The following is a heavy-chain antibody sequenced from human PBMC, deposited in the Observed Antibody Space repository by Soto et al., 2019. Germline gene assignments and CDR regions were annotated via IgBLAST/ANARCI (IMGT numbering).Heavy chain of an antibody. CDR2: IYYSGST. J-gene: IGHJ3*02. D-gene: IGHD1-1*01. V-gene: IGHV4-30-4*01. Sequence: PSETLSLTCTVSGGSISSGDYYWSWIRQPPGKGLEWIGYIYYSGSTYYNPSLNSRVTISVDTSKNQFSLKLSSVTDADTAVHYCARIEERNTAWTRAFDIWGQGTMVTVSS. CDR3: ARIEERNTAWTRAFDI. CDR1: GGSISSGDYY.